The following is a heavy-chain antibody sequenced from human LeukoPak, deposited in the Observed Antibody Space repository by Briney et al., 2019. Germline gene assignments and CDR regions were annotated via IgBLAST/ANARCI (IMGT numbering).Heavy chain of an antibody. V-gene: IGHV1-18*01. CDR1: DYTFISYA. CDR2: ISAYNGST. J-gene: IGHJ3*02. CDR3: AQGSGYTLDAFDI. D-gene: IGHD3-22*01. Sequence: ASVKVSCKASDYTFISYAISWVRQAPGQGLEWMGWISAYNGSTKYAQKLQGRVTMTTDTSTNTAYMELRSLRSDDTAVYYCAQGSGYTLDAFDIWGQGTMVTVSS.